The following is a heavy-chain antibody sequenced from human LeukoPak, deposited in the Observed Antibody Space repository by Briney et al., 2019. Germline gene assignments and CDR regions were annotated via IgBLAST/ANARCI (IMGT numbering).Heavy chain of an antibody. D-gene: IGHD1/OR15-1a*01. V-gene: IGHV4-59*08. Sequence: SETLSLTCTVSGGSISSYYWSWIRQPPGKGLEWIGYIYYSGSTNYNPSLKSRVTISVVTSKNQFSLKLSSVTAADTAVYYCARRVYGTFDYWGQGTLVTVSS. CDR3: ARRVYGTFDY. CDR1: GGSISSYY. J-gene: IGHJ4*02. CDR2: IYYSGST.